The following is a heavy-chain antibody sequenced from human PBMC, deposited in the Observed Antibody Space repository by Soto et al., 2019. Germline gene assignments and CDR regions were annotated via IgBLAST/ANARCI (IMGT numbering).Heavy chain of an antibody. J-gene: IGHJ5*02. CDR2: ISHDGSNT. Sequence: QVQLVESGGGVVQPGRSLRLSCVASGFTLSNTGMHWVRQAPGKGLEWVAMISHDGSNTYYGDSVKGRFTISRDDSGNTMYLQMDILRPEDTAVYYCAKDWGSSGWFNWFVPWGQGTLVTVSS. CDR1: GFTLSNTG. V-gene: IGHV3-30*18. CDR3: AKDWGSSGWFNWFVP. D-gene: IGHD6-19*01.